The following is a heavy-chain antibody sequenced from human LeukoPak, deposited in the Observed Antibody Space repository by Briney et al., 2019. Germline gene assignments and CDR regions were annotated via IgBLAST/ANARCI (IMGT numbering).Heavy chain of an antibody. CDR3: AIVYCSSTSCFHWFDP. D-gene: IGHD2-2*01. J-gene: IGHJ5*02. Sequence: ASVKVSCKASGYTFTSYGISWVRQAPGQGLEWMGWISACNGNTNYAQKLQGRVTMTTDTSTSTAYMELRSLRSDDTAVYYCAIVYCSSTSCFHWFDPWGQGTLVTVSS. V-gene: IGHV1-18*01. CDR2: ISACNGNT. CDR1: GYTFTSYG.